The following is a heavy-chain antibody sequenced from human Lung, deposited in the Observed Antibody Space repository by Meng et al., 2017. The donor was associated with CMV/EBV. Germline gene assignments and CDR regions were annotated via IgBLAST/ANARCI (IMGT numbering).Heavy chain of an antibody. CDR3: GRLTTPYGPIDN. CDR2: ISISSRYI. V-gene: IGHV3-21*01. D-gene: IGHD4-17*01. J-gene: IGHJ4*02. CDR1: GFRLSDHS. Sequence: GGSLRLXCAATGFRLSDHSMTWVRQAPGKGLEWVSSISISSRYINYADSLQGRFTISRDNAKNSLYLQMNSLRVEDTAVYYCGRLTTPYGPIDNWGQGTPVTVSS.